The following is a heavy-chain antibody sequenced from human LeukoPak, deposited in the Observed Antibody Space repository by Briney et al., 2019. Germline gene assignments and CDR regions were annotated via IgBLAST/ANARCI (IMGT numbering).Heavy chain of an antibody. V-gene: IGHV4-34*01. CDR1: GGSFSGYY. CDR3: AGYYASGVSAYDYFGMDV. CDR2: INHSGST. J-gene: IGHJ6*04. Sequence: PSETLSLTCAVYGGSFSGYYWSWIRQPPGKGLEWIGEINHSGSTNYNPSLKSRVTISVDTSKNQFSLRLSSVTAADTAVYYCAGYYASGVSAYDYFGMDVWGKGTTVTVSS. D-gene: IGHD3-10*01.